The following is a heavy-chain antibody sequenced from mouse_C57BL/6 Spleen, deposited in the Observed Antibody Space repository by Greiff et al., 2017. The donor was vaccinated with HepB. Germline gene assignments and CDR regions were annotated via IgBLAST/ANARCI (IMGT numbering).Heavy chain of an antibody. CDR2: ISSGGSYP. Sequence: EVHLVESGGDLVKPGGSLKLSCAASGFTFSSYGMSWVRQTPDKRLEWVATISSGGSYPYYPDSVKGRFTISRDNAKNTLYLQMSSLKSEDTAMYYCARHYGSSYGAMDYWGQGTSVTVSS. D-gene: IGHD1-1*01. CDR3: ARHYGSSYGAMDY. V-gene: IGHV5-6*01. CDR1: GFTFSSYG. J-gene: IGHJ4*01.